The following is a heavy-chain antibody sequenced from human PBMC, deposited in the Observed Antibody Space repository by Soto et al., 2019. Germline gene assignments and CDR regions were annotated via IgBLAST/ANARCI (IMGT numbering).Heavy chain of an antibody. Sequence: QVQLVESGGGVVQPGRSLRLSCAASGFTFSSYGMHWVRQAPGKGLEWVAVISYDGSNKDYADSVKGRFTISRDNSKNTLYLQMNSLRAEDTAVYYCAKEKNSWNYYYYGMDVWGQGTTVTVSS. CDR1: GFTFSSYG. D-gene: IGHD6-13*01. CDR2: ISYDGSNK. V-gene: IGHV3-30*18. J-gene: IGHJ6*02. CDR3: AKEKNSWNYYYYGMDV.